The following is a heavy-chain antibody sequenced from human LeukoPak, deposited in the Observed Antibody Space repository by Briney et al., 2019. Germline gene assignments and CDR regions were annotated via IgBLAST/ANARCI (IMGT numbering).Heavy chain of an antibody. Sequence: GGSLRLFCAASGFTFSSYWMHWVRQAPGKGRVWVARINSDGRSTSYADPVKGRFTISRDNAKKTLYLQMNSLRDEDTAVYYCARDFVGATDYCGQGTLVTVCS. CDR1: GFTFSSYW. D-gene: IGHD1-26*01. CDR3: ARDFVGATDY. J-gene: IGHJ4*02. V-gene: IGHV3-74*01. CDR2: INSDGRST.